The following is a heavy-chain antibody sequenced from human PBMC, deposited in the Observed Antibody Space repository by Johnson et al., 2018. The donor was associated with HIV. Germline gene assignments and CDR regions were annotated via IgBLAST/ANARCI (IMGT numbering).Heavy chain of an antibody. CDR2: ISTDGSTT. V-gene: IGHV3-74*02. CDR1: GFTFSSYW. CDR3: ARGGNWNKRNALDI. J-gene: IGHJ3*02. D-gene: IGHD1/OR15-1a*01. Sequence: QLVESGGDLVQPGGSLRLSCAASGFTFSSYWIHWVRQAPGKGLVWVSRISTDGSTTYYADSVKGRFTIYSDNAKNTLYLQMNSLRAEDTAVYYCARGGNWNKRNALDIWGQGTMVTVSS.